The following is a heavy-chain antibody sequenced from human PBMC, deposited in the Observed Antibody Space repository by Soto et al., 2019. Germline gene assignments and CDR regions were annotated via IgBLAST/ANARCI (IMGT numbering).Heavy chain of an antibody. J-gene: IGHJ4*02. D-gene: IGHD6-13*01. Sequence: EVQLLESGGGLVQPGGSLRLSCVASGFSFSSYAMTWVRQAPGKGLEWVSVISGSDGSTYYAHSVKGRFTISRDNSKNTLYLQMNSLRAEDTAVYYCAKDRERDAWYEDYWGQRTLVTVSS. CDR1: GFSFSSYA. V-gene: IGHV3-23*01. CDR3: AKDRERDAWYEDY. CDR2: ISGSDGST.